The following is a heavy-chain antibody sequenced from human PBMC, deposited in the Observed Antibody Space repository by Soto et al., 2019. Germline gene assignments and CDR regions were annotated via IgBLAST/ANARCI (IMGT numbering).Heavy chain of an antibody. V-gene: IGHV3-30-3*01. J-gene: IGHJ4*02. Sequence: GGSLRLSCAASGFTFSSYDMNWVRQAPGKGLEWVAIISYDGINKYYADSMKGRFTISRDNSKNTLYLQMNSLRPEDTAVYYCARGSEGHDFWSGQFYFDYWGQGTRVTVSS. D-gene: IGHD3-3*01. CDR2: ISYDGINK. CDR1: GFTFSSYD. CDR3: ARGSEGHDFWSGQFYFDY.